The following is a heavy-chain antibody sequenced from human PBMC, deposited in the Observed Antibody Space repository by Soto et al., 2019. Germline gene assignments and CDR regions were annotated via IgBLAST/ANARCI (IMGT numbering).Heavy chain of an antibody. CDR3: ANRGGLPSGMRFFDR. V-gene: IGHV3-23*01. J-gene: IGHJ4*02. CDR1: GFSFSSYA. D-gene: IGHD2-15*01. CDR2: ISSGGESA. Sequence: EVQLLESGGGLVQPGGSLRLSCAASGFSFSSYAMNWVRQAPGKGLEWVSTISSGGESAYYADSVKGRFTISRDNSKNTLHMQMNSLRAEDTAVYYCANRGGLPSGMRFFDRWGQGTLVTVSS.